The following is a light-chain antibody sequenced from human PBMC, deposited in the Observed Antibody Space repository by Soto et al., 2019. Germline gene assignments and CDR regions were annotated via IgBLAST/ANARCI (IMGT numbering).Light chain of an antibody. V-gene: IGLV2-23*01. Sequence: QSVLTQPASVSGPPAQSMTISCPGNGSVIGYYDYVSRYQQHPGKAPNLMIYEGSKRPSGVSNRFSGSKSGNTTSLTISILQAEDHAHYYCCSYVGSSTYVFGTGTKVTV. CDR3: CSYVGSSTYV. CDR2: EGS. CDR1: GSVIGYYDY. J-gene: IGLJ1*01.